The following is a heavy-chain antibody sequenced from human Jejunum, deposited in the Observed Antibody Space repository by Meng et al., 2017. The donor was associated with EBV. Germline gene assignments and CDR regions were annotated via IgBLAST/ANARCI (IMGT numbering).Heavy chain of an antibody. Sequence: QVELVQCGAGVKGPGASVKVSCKASGYTFTNYGVSWVRQAPGQGLEWMGWISAYNGNTDYAQKLQGRVTMTTDTPTSTAYMELRSLRSDDTAVYYCTILSHCDGGICYSYDYWGQGTLVTVSS. CDR2: ISAYNGNT. V-gene: IGHV1-18*01. CDR3: TILSHCDGGICYSYDY. J-gene: IGHJ4*02. CDR1: GYTFTNYG. D-gene: IGHD2-15*01.